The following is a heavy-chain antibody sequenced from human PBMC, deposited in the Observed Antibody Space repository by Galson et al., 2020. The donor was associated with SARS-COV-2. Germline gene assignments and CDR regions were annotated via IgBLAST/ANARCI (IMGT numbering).Heavy chain of an antibody. CDR1: GYVFTSFA. J-gene: IGHJ3*01. D-gene: IGHD3-22*01. V-gene: IGHV1-18*01. Sequence: ASVKVSCEASGYVFTSFAISWVRQAPGRGLEWMGWISGYNGDTNYAQNVQGRVTMTTDTSPGTAYMELRSLRSDDPAIYYCVGDRDRSGFPPQGDGFKVWGQGTLVTVSS. CDR2: ISGYNGDT. CDR3: VGDRDRSGFPPQGDGFKV.